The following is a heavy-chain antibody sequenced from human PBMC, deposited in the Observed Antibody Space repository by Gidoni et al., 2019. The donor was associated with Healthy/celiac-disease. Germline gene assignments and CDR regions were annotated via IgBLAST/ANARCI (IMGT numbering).Heavy chain of an antibody. D-gene: IGHD6-13*01. V-gene: IGHV4-34*01. Sequence: QVQLQQWGAGLLKPSETLSLTCAVYGGSFSGYYWSWIRQPPGKGLEWIGEINHSGSPNYNPSLKSRVTISVDTSKNQFSLKLSSVTAADTAVYYCARGKIAAAGTFGSYYYYGMDVWGQGTTVTVSS. CDR1: GGSFSGYY. J-gene: IGHJ6*02. CDR2: INHSGSP. CDR3: ARGKIAAAGTFGSYYYYGMDV.